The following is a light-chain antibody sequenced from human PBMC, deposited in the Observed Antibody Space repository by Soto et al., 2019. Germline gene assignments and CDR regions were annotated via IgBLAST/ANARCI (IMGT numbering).Light chain of an antibody. CDR3: QQYNNWPPLT. V-gene: IGKV3-15*01. CDR1: QRLSASD. CDR2: SAS. Sequence: EIVLTQSPGTLSLSPGQRATLSCRASQRLSASDIAWYQQKPGQAPRLLVYSASRRATGFPGRFSGSGSGTEFTLTISSLQSEDFAVYYCQQYNNWPPLTFGGGTKVDIK. J-gene: IGKJ4*01.